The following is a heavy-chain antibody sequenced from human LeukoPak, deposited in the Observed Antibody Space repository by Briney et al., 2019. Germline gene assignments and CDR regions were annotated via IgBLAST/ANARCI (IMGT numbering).Heavy chain of an antibody. J-gene: IGHJ4*02. Sequence: PSETLSLTCTVSGGSISSYYWSWIRQPPGKGLEWIGYIYYSGSTNYNPSLKSRVTISVDTSKNQFSQKLSSVTAADTAVYYCARARGDGYNRRFSALDYWGQGTLVTVSS. CDR1: GGSISSYY. CDR3: ARARGDGYNRRFSALDY. V-gene: IGHV4-59*01. CDR2: IYYSGST. D-gene: IGHD5-24*01.